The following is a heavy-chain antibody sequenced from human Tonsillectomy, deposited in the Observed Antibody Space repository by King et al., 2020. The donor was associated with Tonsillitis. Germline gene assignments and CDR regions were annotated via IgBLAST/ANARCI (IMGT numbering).Heavy chain of an antibody. CDR2: INPSRGGP. Sequence: QLGQSGAEVKKPGASVKVSCKASGYTFTDYYIHWVRQAPGQGLECMGLINPSRGGPNDAQKFQARVTMTRDTSIDTAYMELSRLRSDDTAVFYCARVRSYGHQFDYWGQGTPVTVSS. CDR1: GYTFTDYY. V-gene: IGHV1-2*02. D-gene: IGHD5-18*01. J-gene: IGHJ4*02. CDR3: ARVRSYGHQFDY.